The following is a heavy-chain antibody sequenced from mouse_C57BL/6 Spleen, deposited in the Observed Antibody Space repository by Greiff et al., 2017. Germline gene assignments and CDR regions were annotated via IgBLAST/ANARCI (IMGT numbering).Heavy chain of an antibody. CDR1: GFTFTDYY. CDR3: ERYATTLVARDWYFDV. J-gene: IGHJ1*03. CDR2: IRNKANGYTK. V-gene: IGHV7-3*01. Sequence: EVQLVESGGGLVQPGGSLSLSCAASGFTFTDYYMSWVRQPPGKALEWLGFIRNKANGYTKEYSASVKGRFTNSRDNSQSILYLQMNSLRTEDSATYYCERYATTLVARDWYFDVWGTGTTVTVSS. D-gene: IGHD1-1*01.